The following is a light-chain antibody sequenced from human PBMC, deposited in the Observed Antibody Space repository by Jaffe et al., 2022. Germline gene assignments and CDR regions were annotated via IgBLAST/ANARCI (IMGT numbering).Light chain of an antibody. J-gene: IGLJ1*01. Sequence: QSALTQPASVSGSPGQSITISCTGTSSDIGGYNYVSWFQQHPGKAPKLLISEVSNRPSGVSNRFSASKSDNTASLTISGLQAEDEADYYCTSYTSSGTLVFGTGTKVTVL. V-gene: IGLV2-14*01. CDR1: SSDIGGYNY. CDR3: TSYTSSGTLV. CDR2: EVS.